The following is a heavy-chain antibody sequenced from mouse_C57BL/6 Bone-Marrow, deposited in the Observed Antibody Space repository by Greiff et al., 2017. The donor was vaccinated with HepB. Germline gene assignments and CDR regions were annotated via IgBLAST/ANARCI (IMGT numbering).Heavy chain of an antibody. V-gene: IGHV3-8*01. D-gene: IGHD1-1*01. J-gene: IGHJ4*01. Sequence: EVKLQESGPGLAKPSQTLSLTCSVIGYSITSDYWNWIRKFPGNKLEYMGYISYSGSTYYNPSLKSRISITRDTSKNQYYLQLNSVTTEDTATYYCARLIYYYGSGYAMDYWGQGTSVTVSS. CDR1: GYSITSDY. CDR3: ARLIYYYGSGYAMDY. CDR2: ISYSGST.